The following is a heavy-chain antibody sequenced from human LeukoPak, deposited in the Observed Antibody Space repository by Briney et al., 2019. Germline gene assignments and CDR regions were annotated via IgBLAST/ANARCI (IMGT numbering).Heavy chain of an antibody. D-gene: IGHD2-8*01. CDR3: ASTLGYCTNGVCYTDAFDI. CDR2: ISAYNGNT. V-gene: IGHV1-18*01. CDR1: GYTFTSYG. Sequence: ASVKVSCKASGYTFTSYGISWVRQAPGQGLEWMGWISAYNGNTNYAQKLQGRVTMTTDTSTSTAYMELRSLRSDDTAVYYCASTLGYCTNGVCYTDAFDIWGQGTMVTVSS. J-gene: IGHJ3*02.